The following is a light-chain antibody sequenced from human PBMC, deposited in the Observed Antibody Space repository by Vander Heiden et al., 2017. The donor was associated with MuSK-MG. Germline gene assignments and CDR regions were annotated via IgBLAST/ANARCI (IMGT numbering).Light chain of an antibody. CDR2: GAS. Sequence: IVLTQSPDTLSLSPGARAVVSCRASQSVTTNYLAWYHQKVGQAPRLLIFGASSRATGIPDRFSGSGSGTDFTLTISRLEPEDFAVYYCKQYGSSPLTVGGGTKVEIK. J-gene: IGKJ4*01. V-gene: IGKV3-20*01. CDR3: KQYGSSPLT. CDR1: QSVTTNY.